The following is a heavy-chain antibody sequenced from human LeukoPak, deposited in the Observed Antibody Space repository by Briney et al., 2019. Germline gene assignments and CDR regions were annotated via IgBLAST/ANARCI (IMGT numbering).Heavy chain of an antibody. D-gene: IGHD2-2*01. J-gene: IGHJ5*02. Sequence: GGSLRLSCAASGFTFSSYAMSWVRQAPGKGLEWVSAISGSGGSTYYADSVKGRFTISRDNSENTLYLQMNSLRAEDTAVYYCAKDRLVVVPAAIFWFDPWGQGTLVTVSS. CDR2: ISGSGGST. V-gene: IGHV3-23*01. CDR1: GFTFSSYA. CDR3: AKDRLVVVPAAIFWFDP.